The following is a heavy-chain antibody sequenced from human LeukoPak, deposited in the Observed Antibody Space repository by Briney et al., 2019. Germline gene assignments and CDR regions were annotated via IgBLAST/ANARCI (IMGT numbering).Heavy chain of an antibody. V-gene: IGHV4-34*01. CDR2: INHSGST. CDR3: ARHDYRGINDGMDV. J-gene: IGHJ6*02. CDR1: GGSFSGHY. Sequence: SETLSLTCVVYGGSFSGHYWSWLRQPPGKGLEWIGEINHSGSTNYIPSLKSRVTISVDTSKGQFSLKLSSVTAADTAVYYCARHDYRGINDGMDVWGQGTTVTVSS. D-gene: IGHD3-16*02.